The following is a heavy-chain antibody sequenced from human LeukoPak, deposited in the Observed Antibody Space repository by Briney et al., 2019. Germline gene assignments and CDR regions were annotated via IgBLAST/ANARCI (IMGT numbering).Heavy chain of an antibody. CDR2: ISYDGSNK. CDR1: GFTFSSYA. CDR3: ARGHGSSWYGQDY. V-gene: IGHV3-30-3*01. J-gene: IGHJ4*02. Sequence: GRSLRLSCAASGFTFSSYAMHWVRQAPGKGLEWVAVISYDGSNKYYADSVKGRFTISRDNSKNTLYLQMNSLRAEDTAVYYCARGHGSSWYGQDYWGQGTLVTVSS. D-gene: IGHD6-13*01.